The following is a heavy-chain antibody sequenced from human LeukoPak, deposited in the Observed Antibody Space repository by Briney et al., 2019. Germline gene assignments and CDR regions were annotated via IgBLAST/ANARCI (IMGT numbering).Heavy chain of an antibody. CDR3: VRGGGPSYKYNAFDI. Sequence: GGSLRLSCAASGFTFSTYAMSWVRQAPGKGLEWVAYITNSGSTIDYADSVKGRFTISRDNARNSLYLQMSSLRAEDTAVYYCVRGGGPSYKYNAFDIWGQGTMVTVSS. CDR2: ITNSGSTI. D-gene: IGHD2-15*01. J-gene: IGHJ3*02. V-gene: IGHV3-48*03. CDR1: GFTFSTYA.